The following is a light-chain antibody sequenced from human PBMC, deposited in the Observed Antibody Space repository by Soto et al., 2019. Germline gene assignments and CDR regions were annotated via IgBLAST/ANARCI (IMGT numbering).Light chain of an antibody. V-gene: IGKV3-20*01. CDR1: QTVNRDY. CDR3: QQYGTSPYT. Sequence: EIVLTQSPDTLSLSPGERAILSCRAGQTVNRDYLAWYQQKVGQAPRLVIYNARSRAAGIPDRFSGSASGTTFTLTISRLEPEDVAVYFCQQYGTSPYTFGQGTNLQIK. CDR2: NAR. J-gene: IGKJ2*01.